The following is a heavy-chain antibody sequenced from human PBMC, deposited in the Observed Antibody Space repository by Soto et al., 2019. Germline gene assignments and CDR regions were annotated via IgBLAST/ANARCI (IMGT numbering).Heavy chain of an antibody. CDR3: ARVATMTFYYYYYMDV. J-gene: IGHJ6*03. CDR1: GYSFNSYW. V-gene: IGHV5-51*01. CDR2: IYPGDSDT. Sequence: GECLKISCKGSGYSFNSYWIGWVRQMPGKGLEWMGIIYPGDSDTRYSPSFQGQVTISADKSISTAYLQWSSLKASDTAMYYCARVATMTFYYYYYMDVWGKGTTVTVSS. D-gene: IGHD5-12*01.